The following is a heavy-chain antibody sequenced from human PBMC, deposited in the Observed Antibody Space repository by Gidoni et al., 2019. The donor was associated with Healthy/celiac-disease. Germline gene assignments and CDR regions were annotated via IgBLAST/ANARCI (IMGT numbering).Heavy chain of an antibody. D-gene: IGHD6-13*01. CDR1: GYSFTSYW. CDR3: ARRSIIKNIAAAIDP. V-gene: IGHV5-51*01. Sequence: EVQLVQSGAEVKKPGESLKISCKGSGYSFTSYWIGWVRQMPGKGLEWMGIIYPGDSDTRYSPSFQGQVTISADKSISTAYLQWSSLKASDTAMYYCARRSIIKNIAAAIDPWGQGTLVTVSS. J-gene: IGHJ5*02. CDR2: IYPGDSDT.